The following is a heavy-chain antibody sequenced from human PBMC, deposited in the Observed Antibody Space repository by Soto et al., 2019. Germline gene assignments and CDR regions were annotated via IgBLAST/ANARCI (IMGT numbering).Heavy chain of an antibody. J-gene: IGHJ4*02. V-gene: IGHV3-53*01. CDR1: GFTVSSNY. Sequence: GGSLRLSCAASGFTVSSNYMSWVRQAPGKGLEWVSVIYSGGSTYYADSVKGRFTISRDNSKNTLYLQMNGLRAEDTAVYYCGRDYPEYSTPDWGQGPLVTVSS. CDR2: IYSGGST. CDR3: GRDYPEYSTPD. D-gene: IGHD6-6*01.